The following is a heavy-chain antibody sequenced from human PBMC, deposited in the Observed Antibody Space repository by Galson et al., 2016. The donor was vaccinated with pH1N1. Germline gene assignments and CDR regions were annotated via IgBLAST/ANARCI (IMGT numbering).Heavy chain of an antibody. J-gene: IGHJ2*01. CDR2: FDPEDDKP. CDR3: ATEYRGSYYVPRYFDL. V-gene: IGHV1-24*01. CDR1: RYTLSELA. D-gene: IGHD1-26*01. Sequence: SVKVSCKVSRYTLSELAIHWVRQTPGKGLEWMGGFDPEDDKPFYAQTFEGRVTMTQGTSTDTAYMQLSSLTSDDAAVYYCATEYRGSYYVPRYFDLWGLGTLVSVFS.